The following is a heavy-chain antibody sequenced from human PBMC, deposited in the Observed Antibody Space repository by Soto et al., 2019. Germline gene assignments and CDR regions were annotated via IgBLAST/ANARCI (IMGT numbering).Heavy chain of an antibody. V-gene: IGHV5-51*01. CDR2: IYPGDSDT. Sequence: GESLKISCKGSGYSFTSYWIGRVRQMPGKGLEWMGIIYPGDSDTRYSPSFQGQVTISADKSISTAYLRWSSLKASDTAMYYCASSYYDFWSGDYNWFDPWGQGTLVTVSS. CDR3: ASSYYDFWSGDYNWFDP. D-gene: IGHD3-3*01. J-gene: IGHJ5*02. CDR1: GYSFTSYW.